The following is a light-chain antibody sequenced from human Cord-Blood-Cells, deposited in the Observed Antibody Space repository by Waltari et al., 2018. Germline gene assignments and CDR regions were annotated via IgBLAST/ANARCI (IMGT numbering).Light chain of an antibody. CDR2: EVS. CDR3: SSYTSSSTWV. V-gene: IGLV2-14*01. Sequence: QSALTQPASVSGSPGQSLTISCTGTSSYVVRYHYVPWYQQHQGKAPKLMIYEVSKRPSGVSNRFSGSKSGNTASLTISGLQAEDEADYYCSSYTSSSTWVFGGGTKLTVL. J-gene: IGLJ3*02. CDR1: SSYVVRYHY.